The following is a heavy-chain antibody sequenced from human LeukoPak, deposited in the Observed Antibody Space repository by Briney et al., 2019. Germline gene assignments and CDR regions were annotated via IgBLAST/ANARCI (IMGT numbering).Heavy chain of an antibody. J-gene: IGHJ4*02. V-gene: IGHV3-30*18. CDR3: AKIRDFPWTNGAFDY. CDR2: ISYDGSNK. Sequence: GGSLRLSCAASGFTFSSYGVHWVRQAPGKGLEWVAVISYDGSNKYYADSVKGRFTIFRDNSKNTLHLQMNSLRAEDTAVYYCAKIRDFPWTNGAFDYWGQGTLVTVSS. CDR1: GFTFSSYG. D-gene: IGHD2/OR15-2a*01.